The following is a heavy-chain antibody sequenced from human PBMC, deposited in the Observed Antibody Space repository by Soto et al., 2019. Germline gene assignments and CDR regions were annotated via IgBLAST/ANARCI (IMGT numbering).Heavy chain of an antibody. V-gene: IGHV1-18*01. D-gene: IGHD3-9*01. CDR2: ISAYNGNT. Sequence: EASVKVSCKASGYTFTSYVISWARQAPGQGLEWMGWISAYNGNTNYAQKLQGRVTMTTDTSTSTAYMELRSLRSDDTAVYYCARDFPTYDILTGYPPWGQGTLVTVSS. CDR3: ARDFPTYDILTGYPP. CDR1: GYTFTSYV. J-gene: IGHJ4*02.